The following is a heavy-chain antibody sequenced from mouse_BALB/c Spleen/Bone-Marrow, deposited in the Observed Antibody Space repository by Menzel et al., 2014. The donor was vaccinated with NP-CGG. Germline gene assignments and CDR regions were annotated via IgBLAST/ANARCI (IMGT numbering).Heavy chain of an antibody. CDR2: IYPGDGDT. CDR3: ARGRDWDAWFAY. J-gene: IGHJ3*01. Sequence: VQLQQSGPELVKPGASVKISCKASGYAFSSSWMNWVKQRPGQGLEWIGRIYPGDGDTNYNGKFKGKATLTADKSSCTAYMQLSSLTSVDSAVYFCARGRDWDAWFAYWGQGTLVTVSA. V-gene: IGHV1-82*01. D-gene: IGHD4-1*01. CDR1: GYAFSSSW.